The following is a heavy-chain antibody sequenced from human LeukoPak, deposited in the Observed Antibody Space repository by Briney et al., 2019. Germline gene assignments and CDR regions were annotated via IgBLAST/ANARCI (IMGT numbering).Heavy chain of an antibody. V-gene: IGHV3-21*01. CDR2: IGGSSNYI. CDR3: AKGVVPAALFDAFDI. J-gene: IGHJ3*02. D-gene: IGHD2-2*01. CDR1: GFTFSSYS. Sequence: GGSLRLSCAASGFTFSSYSMNWVRQAPGKGLEWVSSIGGSSNYIFYADSVKGRFTISRDNAKSSLYLQMNSLRAEDTAVYYCAKGVVPAALFDAFDIWGQGTMVTVSS.